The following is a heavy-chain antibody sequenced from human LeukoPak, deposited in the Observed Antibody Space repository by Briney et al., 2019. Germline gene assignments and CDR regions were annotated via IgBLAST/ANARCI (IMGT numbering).Heavy chain of an antibody. D-gene: IGHD4-17*01. J-gene: IGHJ3*02. CDR3: ARDLVTVTKGFDI. CDR2: ISYIGTT. V-gene: IGHV4-59*11. CDR1: GDSFSSHY. Sequence: SEALSLTCAVSGDSFSSHYWTWIRQPPGRGLEWIGYISYIGTTNYNPALKSRVTISIDTSKNQFSLKLSSVTTADTAVYYCARDLVTVTKGFDIWGLGTMVSVPS.